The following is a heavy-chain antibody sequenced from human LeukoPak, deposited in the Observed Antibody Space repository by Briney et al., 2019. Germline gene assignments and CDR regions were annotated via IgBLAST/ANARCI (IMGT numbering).Heavy chain of an antibody. CDR3: TSWGDTTAEYFQR. J-gene: IGHJ1*01. CDR2: ISNDGSNE. D-gene: IGHD2-21*02. V-gene: IGHV3-30*03. Sequence: GGSLRLSCAASAFTFSSYGMHWVRQAPGKGLEWVAAISNDGSNEYYADSVKGRFTISRDNAQNSMYLQMNSLRVEDTAVYYCTSWGDTTAEYFQRWGQGTLVTVSS. CDR1: AFTFSSYG.